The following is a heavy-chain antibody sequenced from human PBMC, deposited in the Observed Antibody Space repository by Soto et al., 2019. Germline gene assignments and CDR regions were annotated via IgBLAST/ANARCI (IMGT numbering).Heavy chain of an antibody. CDR3: ARHGLYYYDRTLDY. CDR2: IYYSGST. V-gene: IGHV4-59*01. CDR1: GGSISSYY. J-gene: IGHJ4*02. Sequence: SETLSLTCTVSGGSISSYYWSWIRQPPGKGLEWIGYIYYSGSTNYNPSLKSRVTISVDASKNQFSLKPSSVTAADTAVYYCARHGLYYYDRTLDYWGQGTLVTVSS. D-gene: IGHD3-22*01.